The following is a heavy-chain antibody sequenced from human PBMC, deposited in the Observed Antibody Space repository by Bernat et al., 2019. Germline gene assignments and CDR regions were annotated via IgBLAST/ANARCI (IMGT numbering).Heavy chain of an antibody. J-gene: IGHJ4*02. Sequence: QVQLQESGPGLVKPSQTLSLTCTVSGGSISSGGYYWSWIRQHPGKGLEWIGYIYYSGSTYYNPSLKSRVTISVDTSKNQFSLKLSSVTAADTVVYYCARDYSGSGYYGDFDYWGQGTLVTVSS. CDR2: IYYSGST. V-gene: IGHV4-31*03. CDR1: GGSISSGGYY. D-gene: IGHD3-3*01. CDR3: ARDYSGSGYYGDFDY.